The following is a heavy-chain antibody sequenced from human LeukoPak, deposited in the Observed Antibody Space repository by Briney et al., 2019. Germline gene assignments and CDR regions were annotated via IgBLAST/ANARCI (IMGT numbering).Heavy chain of an antibody. D-gene: IGHD2-15*01. Sequence: SETLSLTCTVSGGSISDYYWNWIRQPPGKGLEWIGYIYYSGSTNYNPSLKSRVTISVDTSKNQFSLKLSSVTAADTAVYYCARGQRSCSGGSCYGPYFDYWGQGTLVTVSS. CDR3: ARGQRSCSGGSCYGPYFDY. V-gene: IGHV4-59*12. CDR1: GGSISDYY. CDR2: IYYSGST. J-gene: IGHJ4*02.